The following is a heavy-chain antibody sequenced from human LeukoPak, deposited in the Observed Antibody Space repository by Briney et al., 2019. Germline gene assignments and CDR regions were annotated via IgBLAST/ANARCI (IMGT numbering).Heavy chain of an antibody. D-gene: IGHD3-9*01. CDR2: INPNSGGT. J-gene: IGHJ4*02. V-gene: IGHV1-2*02. Sequence: ASVTVSFKASGHTFTVYYMHWVRQAPGQGLEWMGWINPNSGGTNYAQKFQGRVTMTRDTSISTAYMELSRLRSDDTAVYYCARADILTGYLEFDYWGQGTLVTVSS. CDR1: GHTFTVYY. CDR3: ARADILTGYLEFDY.